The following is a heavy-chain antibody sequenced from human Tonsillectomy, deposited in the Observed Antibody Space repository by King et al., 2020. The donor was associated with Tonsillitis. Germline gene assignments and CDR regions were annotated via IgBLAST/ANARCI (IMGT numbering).Heavy chain of an antibody. CDR1: GGSFSGYY. Sequence: HVQLQQWGAGLLKPSETLSLTCAVSGGSFSGYYWSWIRQPPGKGLEWIGEINHSGSTNYNPSLKSRVTISADTSKNQFSLKLSSVTAADTAVYYCARGPPFQHWGQGTLVTVSS. CDR2: INHSGST. J-gene: IGHJ1*01. CDR3: ARGPPFQH. V-gene: IGHV4-34*01.